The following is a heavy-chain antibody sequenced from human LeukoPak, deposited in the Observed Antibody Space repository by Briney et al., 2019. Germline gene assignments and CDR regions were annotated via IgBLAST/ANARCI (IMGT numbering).Heavy chain of an antibody. CDR1: GFTFSSYE. Sequence: GGSLRLSCAASGFTFSSYEMNWVRQAPGKGLEWVSYISSSGSTIYYADSVKGRFTISRDNAKNSLYLQMNSLRAEDTAVYYCARNYYDSSGYYYYYYMDVWGKGTPVTISS. CDR2: ISSSGSTI. V-gene: IGHV3-48*03. D-gene: IGHD3-22*01. J-gene: IGHJ6*03. CDR3: ARNYYDSSGYYYYYYMDV.